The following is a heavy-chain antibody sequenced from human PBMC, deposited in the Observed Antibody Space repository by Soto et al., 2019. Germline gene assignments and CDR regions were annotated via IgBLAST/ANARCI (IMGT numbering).Heavy chain of an antibody. CDR2: IYHSGSI. CDR3: ARRGDSSSWYVENWFDP. D-gene: IGHD6-13*01. J-gene: IGHJ5*02. CDR1: GDSISSDYYH. Sequence: PSETLSLTCTVSGDSISSDYYHWTWIRQSPGKGLEWIGYIYHSGSILYNPSFKSRVTISVDTSKNQFSLKLSSVTAADTAVYYCARRGDSSSWYVENWFDPWGQGTLVTVSS. V-gene: IGHV4-30-4*08.